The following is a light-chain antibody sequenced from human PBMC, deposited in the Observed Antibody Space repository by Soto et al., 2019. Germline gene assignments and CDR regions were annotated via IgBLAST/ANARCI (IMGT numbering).Light chain of an antibody. CDR3: QQYNSYRYT. J-gene: IGKJ2*01. CDR2: DAS. V-gene: IGKV1-5*01. CDR1: QSISSW. Sequence: DIQMTQSPSTLSASVGDRVTITCRASQSISSWLAWYQQKPGKAPKLLIYDASSLESGVPSRFSGSGSGTEFTLTISSLQPDDVATYDCQQYNSYRYTVGEGTKLEIK.